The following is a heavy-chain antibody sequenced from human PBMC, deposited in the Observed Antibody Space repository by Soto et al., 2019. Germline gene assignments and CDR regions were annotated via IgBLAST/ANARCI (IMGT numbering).Heavy chain of an antibody. V-gene: IGHV3-23*01. Sequence: EVQLLESGGGLVQPGGSLRLSCAASGFTFRSYAMNWVRQAPGKGLEWVSAVSGSGTDIYYADSVKGRFTISRDNSKNTLYLQMNSLRAEDTAIYYCAKEERAERELRHFDYWGQGTLVTVSS. CDR3: AKEERAERELRHFDY. J-gene: IGHJ4*02. D-gene: IGHD1-7*01. CDR2: VSGSGTDI. CDR1: GFTFRSYA.